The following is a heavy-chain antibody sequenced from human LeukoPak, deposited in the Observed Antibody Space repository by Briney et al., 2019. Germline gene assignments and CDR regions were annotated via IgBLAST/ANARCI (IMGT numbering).Heavy chain of an antibody. CDR2: ISGGGDRT. D-gene: IGHD2-21*02. Sequence: GGSLRLSCAASESTFSSYAMNWVRQAPGKGLEWVSGISGGGDRTYYADSVKGRFTISRDNSKSTLYLQMNSLRVEDTALYYCAKGDGINHYHWFDPWGQGTQVTVSS. V-gene: IGHV3-23*01. CDR3: AKGDGINHYHWFDP. CDR1: ESTFSSYA. J-gene: IGHJ5*02.